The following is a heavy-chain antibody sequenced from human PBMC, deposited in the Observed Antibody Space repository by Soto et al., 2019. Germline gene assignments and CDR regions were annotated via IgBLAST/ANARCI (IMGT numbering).Heavy chain of an antibody. CDR3: ARHSKQWLVQDYYYYYGMDV. Sequence: LGESLKISCKGSGYSFTSYWISWVRQMRGKGLEWMGRIDPSDSYTNYSPSFQGHVTISADKSISTAYLQWSSLKASDTAMYYCARHSKQWLVQDYYYYYGMDVWGQGTTVTVSS. CDR1: GYSFTSYW. V-gene: IGHV5-10-1*01. D-gene: IGHD6-19*01. CDR2: IDPSDSYT. J-gene: IGHJ6*02.